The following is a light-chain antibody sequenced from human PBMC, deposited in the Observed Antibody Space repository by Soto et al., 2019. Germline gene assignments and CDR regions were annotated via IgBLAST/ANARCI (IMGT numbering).Light chain of an antibody. Sequence: DILMTQLPSSLSASVGDRVTITCQASENINKYLTWYQQKPGKAPRLLISEASNVETGVPSRFSGSGSGTDFSFTITSLQPDDIATYYCQQYEDLPRTFGQGTRLEI. J-gene: IGKJ5*01. CDR3: QQYEDLPRT. V-gene: IGKV1-33*01. CDR2: EAS. CDR1: ENINKY.